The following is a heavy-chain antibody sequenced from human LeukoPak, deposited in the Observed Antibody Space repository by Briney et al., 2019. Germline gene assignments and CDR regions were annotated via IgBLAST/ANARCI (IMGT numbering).Heavy chain of an antibody. CDR2: LISSGAST. V-gene: IGHV3-23*01. CDR1: GFTFSSYW. D-gene: IGHD5-24*01. CDR3: GRDSRWAQPDY. J-gene: IGHJ4*02. Sequence: GGSLRLSCAASGFTFSSYWMSWVRQAPGKGLEWVAGLISSGASTYYADSVKGRFTVSRDNSKKMVYLQINSLTAEDTAIYYCGRDSRWAQPDYWGQGTLVTVSS.